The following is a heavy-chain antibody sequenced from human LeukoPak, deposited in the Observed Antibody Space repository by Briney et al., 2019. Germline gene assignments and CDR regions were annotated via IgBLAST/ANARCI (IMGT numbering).Heavy chain of an antibody. V-gene: IGHV1-2*04. CDR1: GYTFTGYY. Sequence: ASVKVSCKASGYTFTGYYMHWVRQAPGQGLEWMGWINPNSGGTNYAQKFQGWVTMTRDTSISTAYMELSRLRSDDTAVYYCAREEGGNLYYFDYWGQGTLVTVSS. CDR3: AREEGGNLYYFDY. D-gene: IGHD4-23*01. CDR2: INPNSGGT. J-gene: IGHJ4*02.